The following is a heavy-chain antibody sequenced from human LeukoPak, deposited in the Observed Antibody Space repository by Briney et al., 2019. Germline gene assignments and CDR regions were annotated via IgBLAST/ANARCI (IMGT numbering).Heavy chain of an antibody. Sequence: GRSLRLSCAASGFTFSSYGMHWVRQAPGKGLEWVAVKWYDGSNKYYADSVKGRFTISRDNSKNTLYLQMNSLRAEDTAVYYCARDRSVMTTVVTPLVYWGQGTLVTVSS. CDR3: ARDRSVMTTVVTPLVY. J-gene: IGHJ4*02. CDR2: KWYDGSNK. CDR1: GFTFSSYG. D-gene: IGHD4-23*01. V-gene: IGHV3-33*01.